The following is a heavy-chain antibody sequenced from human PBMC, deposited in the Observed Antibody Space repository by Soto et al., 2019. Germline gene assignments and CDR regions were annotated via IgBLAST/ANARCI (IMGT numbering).Heavy chain of an antibody. V-gene: IGHV1-69*02. CDR1: GGTFSSFS. CDR2: IIPLLGIV. D-gene: IGHD2-2*01. Sequence: EASVKVCCKASGGTFSSFSFSWVRQAPGQGLEWMGRIIPLLGIVNNAQKFHGRVTITADKPTTTVYMELSSLRSEDTAVYYCARGPSKDAFDIWGQGTMVTVSS. J-gene: IGHJ3*02. CDR3: ARGPSKDAFDI.